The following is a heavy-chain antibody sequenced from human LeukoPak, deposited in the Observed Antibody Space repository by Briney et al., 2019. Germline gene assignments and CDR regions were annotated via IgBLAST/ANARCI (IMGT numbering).Heavy chain of an antibody. CDR3: ATGSFYYDSSGYPIYYYMDV. V-gene: IGHV1-24*01. CDR1: GYRLTELS. D-gene: IGHD3-22*01. J-gene: IGHJ6*03. CDR2: FEPEDGET. Sequence: ASVKVSWKVSGYRLTELSMHWVRQAPGKGLEWMGGFEPEDGETIYAQKFQGRVTMTEATSTDTAYMELSSLRSEDTAVYYCATGSFYYDSSGYPIYYYMDVWGKGTTVTVSS.